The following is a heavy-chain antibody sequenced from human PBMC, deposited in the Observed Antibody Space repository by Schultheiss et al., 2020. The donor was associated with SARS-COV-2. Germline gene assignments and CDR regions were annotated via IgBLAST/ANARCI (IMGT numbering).Heavy chain of an antibody. CDR2: IYTSGST. CDR1: GGSISSYY. Sequence: SETLSLTCTVSGGSISSYYWSWIRQPPGKGLEWIGRIYTSGSTNYNPSLKSRVTMSVDTSKNQFSLKLSSVTAADTAVYYCARERPDYGDYLHDYWGQGTLVTVSS. CDR3: ARERPDYGDYLHDY. J-gene: IGHJ4*02. V-gene: IGHV4-4*07. D-gene: IGHD4-17*01.